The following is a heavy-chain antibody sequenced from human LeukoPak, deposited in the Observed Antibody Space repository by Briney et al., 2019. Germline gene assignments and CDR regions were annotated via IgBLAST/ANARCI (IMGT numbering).Heavy chain of an antibody. CDR2: MNPNSGST. V-gene: IGHV1-8*01. CDR3: ARGITMVRGVRIAVGY. Sequence: ASVKVSCKASGYTFTSYDINWVRQATGQGLEWMGWMNPNSGSTGYAQKFQGRVTMTRNTSISTAYMKLSSLRSEDTAVYYCARGITMVRGVRIAVGYWGQGTLVTVSS. CDR1: GYTFTSYD. D-gene: IGHD3-10*01. J-gene: IGHJ4*02.